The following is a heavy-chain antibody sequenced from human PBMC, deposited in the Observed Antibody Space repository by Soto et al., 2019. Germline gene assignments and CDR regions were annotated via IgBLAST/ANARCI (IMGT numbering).Heavy chain of an antibody. D-gene: IGHD3-9*01. V-gene: IGHV4-59*01. CDR3: AREVFYDILTGYFRTTWFDP. CDR1: GGSISSYY. CDR2: IYYSGST. Sequence: SETLSLTCTVSGGSISSYYWSWIRQPPGKGLEWIGYIYYSGSTNYNPSLKSRVTISVDTSKNQFSLKLSSVTAADTAVYYCAREVFYDILTGYFRTTWFDPWGQGTLVPVSP. J-gene: IGHJ5*02.